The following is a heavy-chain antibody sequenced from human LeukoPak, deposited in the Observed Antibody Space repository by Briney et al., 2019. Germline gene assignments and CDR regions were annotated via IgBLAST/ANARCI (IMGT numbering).Heavy chain of an antibody. CDR2: IYYSGST. V-gene: IGHV4-39*02. D-gene: IGHD3-9*01. CDR1: GGSISSSSYY. CDR3: ARESVYDILTGYFED. J-gene: IGHJ4*02. Sequence: SETLSLTCTVSGGSISSSSYYWGWIRQPPGKGLEWIGSIYYSGSTYYNPSLKSRVTISVDTSKNQFSLKLSSVTAADTAVYYCARESVYDILTGYFEDWGQGTLVTVSS.